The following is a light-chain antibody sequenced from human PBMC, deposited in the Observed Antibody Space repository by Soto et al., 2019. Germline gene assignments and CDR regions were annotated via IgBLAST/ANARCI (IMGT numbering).Light chain of an antibody. CDR1: QSISNW. CDR2: DAS. CDR3: QQNFNFTRT. V-gene: IGKV1-5*01. Sequence: DIQMTQSPSTLSASVGHRVIVTCRASQSISNWLAWYQQKPGKAPKLLIYDASTLEGGVPSRFRGSGSGTEFNLTINKLQTDDFATYECQQNFNFTRTFGQGTKVDIK. J-gene: IGKJ1*01.